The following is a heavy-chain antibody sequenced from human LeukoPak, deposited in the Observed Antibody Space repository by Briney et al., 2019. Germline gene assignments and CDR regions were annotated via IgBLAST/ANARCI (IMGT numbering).Heavy chain of an antibody. V-gene: IGHV3-15*01. CDR3: TTDFSHFDLSSGYYSY. Sequence: GGSLRLSCVASGFSFTSAWMVWVRQAPGKGPEWVGHIKDNIDGATTDLAAIVNGRFTISRDDSRTTVYLHMSSLKTEDTAVYYCTTDFSHFDLSSGYYSYWGLGTLVTVFS. CDR1: GFSFTSAW. CDR2: IKDNIDGATT. D-gene: IGHD3-3*01. J-gene: IGHJ4*01.